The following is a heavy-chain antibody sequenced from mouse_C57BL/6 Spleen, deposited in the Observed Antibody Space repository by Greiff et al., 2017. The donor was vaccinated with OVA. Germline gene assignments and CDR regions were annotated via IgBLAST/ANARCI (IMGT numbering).Heavy chain of an antibody. CDR2: IYWDDDK. V-gene: IGHV8-12*01. D-gene: IGHD4-1*01. CDR3: ARRANWDYAMDY. CDR1: GFSLSTSGMG. Sequence: QVTLKECGPGILQSSQTLSLTCSFSGFSLSTSGMGVSWIRQPSGKGLEWLAHIYWDDDKRYNPSLKSRLTISKDTSRNQVFLKITSVDTADTATYYCARRANWDYAMDYWGQGTSVTVSS. J-gene: IGHJ4*01.